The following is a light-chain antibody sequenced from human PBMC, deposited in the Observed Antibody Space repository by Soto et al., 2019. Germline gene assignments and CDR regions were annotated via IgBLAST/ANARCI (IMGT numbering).Light chain of an antibody. CDR1: QSVRNN. V-gene: IGKV3-15*01. Sequence: EIGMTQSPATLSVSPGERATLSCRASQSVRNNLAWYQQKPGQAPRLLIYGASTRATGIPARFSGSGSGTDFTLTISSLEPEDFAVYYCQQRGNRPPWTFGQGTKVE. CDR2: GAS. J-gene: IGKJ1*01. CDR3: QQRGNRPPWT.